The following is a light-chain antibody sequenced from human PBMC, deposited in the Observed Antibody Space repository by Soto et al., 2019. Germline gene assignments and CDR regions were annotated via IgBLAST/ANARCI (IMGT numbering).Light chain of an antibody. J-gene: IGKJ1*01. CDR3: QQYQTYPWT. V-gene: IGKV1-5*03. Sequence: DIQMTQSPSTLSASVGDRVTITCRASQSVGDSLVWHQQKPGKAPKLLIYRASSLESGVPSTFSGSGSGTEFTLTISSLQPDDFATYYCQQYQTYPWTFGQGTNVEV. CDR2: RAS. CDR1: QSVGDS.